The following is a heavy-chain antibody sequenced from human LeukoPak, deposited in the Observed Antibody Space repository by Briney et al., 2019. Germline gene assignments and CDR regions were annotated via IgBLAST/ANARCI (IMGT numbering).Heavy chain of an antibody. Sequence: PGGSLRLSCAASGFTFSDYYMTWIRQAPGKGLEWVSYISSSGSTIYYADSVKGRFTISRDNSKNTLYLQMNSLRAEDTAVYSCARSISFNYYYMDVWGKGTTVTVSS. D-gene: IGHD3-3*02. J-gene: IGHJ6*03. CDR1: GFTFSDYY. CDR3: ARSISFNYYYMDV. CDR2: ISSSGSTI. V-gene: IGHV3-11*01.